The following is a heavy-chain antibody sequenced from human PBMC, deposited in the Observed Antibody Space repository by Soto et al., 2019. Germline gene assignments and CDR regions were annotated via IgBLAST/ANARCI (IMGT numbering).Heavy chain of an antibody. Sequence: QVQLVQSGAEVKKPGASVKVSCKTSGYTFAAYYIHWIRQAPGQGLAGMGWLNPTSGGTVYAQNFQDRVTMTGYTSISTAYMELRRLNSDDTAVYYCARDPDYGDYWGYFFDSWGQGTPVTVSS. J-gene: IGHJ4*02. D-gene: IGHD4-17*01. CDR3: ARDPDYGDYWGYFFDS. CDR1: GYTFAAYY. V-gene: IGHV1-2*02. CDR2: LNPTSGGT.